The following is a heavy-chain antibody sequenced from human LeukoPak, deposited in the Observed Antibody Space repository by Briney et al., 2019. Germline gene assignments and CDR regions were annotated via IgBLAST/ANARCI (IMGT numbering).Heavy chain of an antibody. CDR2: ISSSGSTI. V-gene: IGHV3-11*04. J-gene: IGHJ2*01. Sequence: PGGSLRLSCAASGFTFSDYYMSWIRQAPGKGLEWVSYISSSGSTIYYADSVKGRFTISRDNAKNSLYLQMNSLRAEDTAVYYCARPPLRQLWFDWYFDLWGRGTLVTVSS. CDR3: ARPPLRQLWFDWYFDL. D-gene: IGHD5-18*01. CDR1: GFTFSDYY.